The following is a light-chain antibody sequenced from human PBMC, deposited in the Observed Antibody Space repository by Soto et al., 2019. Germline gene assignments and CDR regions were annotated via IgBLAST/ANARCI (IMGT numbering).Light chain of an antibody. CDR1: QDIRNY. CDR2: DAS. V-gene: IGKV1-39*01. CDR3: QQSYRFPKT. J-gene: IGKJ1*01. Sequence: DRQMTQSPSSLYASVGDRVTIACQATQDIRNYLNWYQQKPGKAPKLLIYDASSLESGVPSRFSGSGSGTEFTLTISSLQPEDFATYYCQQSYRFPKTFGRGTKVDIK.